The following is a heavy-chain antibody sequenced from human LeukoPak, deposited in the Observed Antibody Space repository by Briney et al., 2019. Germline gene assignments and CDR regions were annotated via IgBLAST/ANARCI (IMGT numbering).Heavy chain of an antibody. CDR2: IYTSGST. V-gene: IGHV4-4*07. Sequence: KPSETLSLTCTVSGGSISSYYWSWIRQPAGKGLEWIGRIYTSGSTNYNPSLKSRVTMSVDTSKNQFSLKLSSVTAADTAVYYCARAGELIAAAGIRGAFDIWGQGTMVTVSS. CDR1: GGSISSYY. D-gene: IGHD6-13*01. J-gene: IGHJ3*02. CDR3: ARAGELIAAAGIRGAFDI.